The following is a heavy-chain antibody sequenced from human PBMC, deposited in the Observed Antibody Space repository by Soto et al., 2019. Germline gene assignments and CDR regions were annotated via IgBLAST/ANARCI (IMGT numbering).Heavy chain of an antibody. J-gene: IGHJ5*02. D-gene: IGHD3-10*01. Sequence: QVQLVQSGAEVKKPGSSVKVSCKASGGTFSSYTISWVRQAPGQGLEWMGRIIPILGIANYAQKFQGRVTITADKSTSTAYMELSSLRFEDTAVYYCAREIRMDGSGSWPWGQGTLVTVSS. CDR1: GGTFSSYT. CDR3: AREIRMDGSGSWP. V-gene: IGHV1-69*08. CDR2: IIPILGIA.